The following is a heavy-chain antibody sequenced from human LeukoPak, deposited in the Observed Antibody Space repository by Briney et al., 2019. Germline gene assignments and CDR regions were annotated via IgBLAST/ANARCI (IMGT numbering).Heavy chain of an antibody. Sequence: GESLKISCKGSGYSFTNYCIGWVRQMPGKGLEWMGVIYPGDSDTRYSPSFHGQVTISVDKPLRPDYLHWSSLKASDTAMYYCARPLDAVAGTSSDYWGQGTLLTVSS. CDR3: ARPLDAVAGTSSDY. D-gene: IGHD6-19*01. J-gene: IGHJ4*02. CDR2: IYPGDSDT. CDR1: GYSFTNYC. V-gene: IGHV5-51*01.